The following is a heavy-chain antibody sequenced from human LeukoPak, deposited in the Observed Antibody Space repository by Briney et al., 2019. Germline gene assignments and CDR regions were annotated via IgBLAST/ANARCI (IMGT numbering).Heavy chain of an antibody. V-gene: IGHV4-34*01. Sequence: SETLSLTCAVYGGSFSGYYWSWIRQPPGKGLEWIGEINHSGSTNYNPSLKSRVTISVDTSKNQFSLKLSSVTAADTAVYYCARGEPSYQNYWGQGTLVTVSS. J-gene: IGHJ4*02. D-gene: IGHD2-21*01. CDR1: GGSFSGYY. CDR3: ARGEPSYQNY. CDR2: INHSGST.